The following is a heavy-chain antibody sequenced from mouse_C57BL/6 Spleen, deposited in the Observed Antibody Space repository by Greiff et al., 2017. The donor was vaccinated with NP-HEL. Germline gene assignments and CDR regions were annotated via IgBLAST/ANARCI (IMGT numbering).Heavy chain of an antibody. CDR3: ARGTYYGSSYFDY. Sequence: VQLQQSGPELVKPGASVKISCKASGYSFTDYNMNWVKQSHGKSLEWIGVINPNYGTTSSNQKFKGKATLTVDHSSSTAYMQHNSLTSKDSAVEYCARGTYYGSSYFDYWGQGTTLTVSS. D-gene: IGHD1-1*01. J-gene: IGHJ2*01. V-gene: IGHV1-39*01. CDR1: GYSFTDYN. CDR2: INPNYGTT.